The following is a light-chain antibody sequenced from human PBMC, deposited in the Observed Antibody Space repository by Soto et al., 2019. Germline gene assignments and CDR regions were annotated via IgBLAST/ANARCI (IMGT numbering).Light chain of an antibody. V-gene: IGKV1-5*03. J-gene: IGKJ4*01. CDR1: QTISSW. Sequence: DIQMTQSPSTLSASVGDIVTITCRASQTISSWLAWYQQKPGKAPKLLIYKASTLKSGVPSRFSGGGSETEFSLTIGTLQPEDFATYYCLQLNRYPLTFGGGTKVDIK. CDR3: LQLNRYPLT. CDR2: KAS.